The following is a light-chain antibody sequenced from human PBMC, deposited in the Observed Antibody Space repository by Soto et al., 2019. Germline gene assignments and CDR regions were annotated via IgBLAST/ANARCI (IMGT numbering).Light chain of an antibody. V-gene: IGKV3-11*01. CDR3: QQRGDGPLYT. J-gene: IGKJ2*01. Sequence: IVLTQSPATLSLSPAERATLSCRASQSISYNLAWYQQKPGQAPRLLIYDASNRATGVPARFSGSGSGTDFTLSISSLEHEDVAVYYCQQRGDGPLYTFGQGSRLEIK. CDR1: QSISYN. CDR2: DAS.